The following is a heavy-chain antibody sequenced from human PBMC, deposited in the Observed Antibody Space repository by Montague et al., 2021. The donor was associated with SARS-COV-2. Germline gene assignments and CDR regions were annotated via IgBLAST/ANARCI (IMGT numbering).Heavy chain of an antibody. V-gene: IGHV4-31*03. CDR3: ARGSITIFGVVTHHVY. CDR2: IYYSGST. J-gene: IGHJ4*02. D-gene: IGHD3-3*01. Sequence: TLSLTCTVSGGSISSGGYDWSWIRQHPGKGLEWIGYIYYSGSTYYNPSFKSRVTISVDTSKNQFSLKLSSVTAADTAVYYCARGSITIFGVVTHHVYWGQGTLVTVSS. CDR1: GGSISSGGYD.